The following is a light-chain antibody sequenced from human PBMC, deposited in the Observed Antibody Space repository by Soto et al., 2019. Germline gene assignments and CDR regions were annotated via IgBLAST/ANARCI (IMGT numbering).Light chain of an antibody. CDR1: QRVNSR. J-gene: IGKJ5*01. CDR3: QHYGRSPIT. Sequence: EIVFTQSPGTLSLSPGERTTLAVRASQRVNSRLAWYQHKPGQAPRLLISGASSRATGIPDRFSGSGSATDFTLTISRLEPEDFALYYCQHYGRSPITFGQGTRLEIK. V-gene: IGKV3-20*01. CDR2: GAS.